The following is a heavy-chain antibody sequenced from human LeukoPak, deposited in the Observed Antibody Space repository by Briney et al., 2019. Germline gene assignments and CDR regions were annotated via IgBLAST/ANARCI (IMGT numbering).Heavy chain of an antibody. D-gene: IGHD7-27*01. CDR1: GFTFSSYS. J-gene: IGHJ4*02. CDR3: ARDFSGWGRGSLDY. Sequence: GGSLRLSCAASGFTFSSYSMNWVRQAPGRGLEWVSSISSSSSYIYYAGSVKGRFTISRDNAKNSLYLQMNSLRAEDTAVYYCARDFSGWGRGSLDYWGQGTLVTVSS. CDR2: ISSSSSYI. V-gene: IGHV3-21*01.